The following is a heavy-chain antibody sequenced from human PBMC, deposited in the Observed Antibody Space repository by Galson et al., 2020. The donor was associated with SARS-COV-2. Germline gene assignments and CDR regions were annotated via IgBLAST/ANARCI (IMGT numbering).Heavy chain of an antibody. J-gene: IGHJ3*02. CDR2: IYYSGST. V-gene: IGHV4-39*02. CDR1: GGSISSSSYY. CDR3: ARERYYYDSSYLSASAFDI. D-gene: IGHD3-22*01. Sequence: ETSETLSLTCTVSGGSISSSSYYWGWIRQPPGKGLEWIGSIYYSGSTYYNPSLKSRVTISVDTSKNQFSLKLSSVTAADTAVYYCARERYYYDSSYLSASAFDIWGQGTMVTVS.